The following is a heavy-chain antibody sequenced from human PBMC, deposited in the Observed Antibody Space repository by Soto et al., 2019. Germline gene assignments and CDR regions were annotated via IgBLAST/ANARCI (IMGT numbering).Heavy chain of an antibody. D-gene: IGHD1-1*01. Sequence: EVHLVESGGGLVQPGGSLRLSCATSGFTFRSYWMTWVRQAPGKGLEWVASIKQDGSEDHYVDSVKGRFTISRDNAENSLYLQMNSLKVDDTAVYYCARDPGRRFDYWGPGILVTVSS. V-gene: IGHV3-7*03. CDR3: ARDPGRRFDY. CDR1: GFTFRSYW. CDR2: IKQDGSED. J-gene: IGHJ4*02.